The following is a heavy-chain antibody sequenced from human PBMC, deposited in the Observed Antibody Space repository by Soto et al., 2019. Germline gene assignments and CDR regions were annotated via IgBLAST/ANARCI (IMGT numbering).Heavy chain of an antibody. D-gene: IGHD6-19*01. J-gene: IGHJ6*02. CDR1: GFSFTTYW. CDR2: INPGDSDT. CDR3: ARHEQFYYYYYGMDV. Sequence: GESLKISCKASGFSFTTYWIAWVRQMPGKGLEWVGIINPGDSDTRYNPSFQGEVTISADRSITTAYLQWSSLKASDTAIYYCARHEQFYYYYYGMDVWGRGTTVTVPS. V-gene: IGHV5-51*01.